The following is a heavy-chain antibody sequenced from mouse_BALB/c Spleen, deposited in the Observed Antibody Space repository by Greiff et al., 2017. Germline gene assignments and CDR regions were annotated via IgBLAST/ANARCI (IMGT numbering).Heavy chain of an antibody. V-gene: IGHV3-2*02. CDR3: ARLGSSVDY. CDR1: GYSITSDYA. CDR2: ISYSGST. Sequence: EVQLQQSGPGLVKPSQSLSLTCTVTGYSITSDYAWNWIRQFPGNKLEWMGYISYSGSTSYNPSLKSRISITRDTSKNQFFLQLNSVTTEDTATYYCARLGSSVDYWGQGTTLTVSS. D-gene: IGHD1-1*01. J-gene: IGHJ2*01.